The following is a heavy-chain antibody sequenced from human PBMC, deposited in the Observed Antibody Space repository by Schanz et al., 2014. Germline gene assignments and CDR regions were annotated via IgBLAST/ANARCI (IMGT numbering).Heavy chain of an antibody. CDR1: GGTFSSYT. CDR2: INPSGGST. D-gene: IGHD3-22*01. CDR3: ARSNYYDNSDYYNSFDY. V-gene: IGHV1-46*01. J-gene: IGHJ4*02. Sequence: QLQLVQSGAEVKKPGSSVKVSCKLSGGTFSSYTISWMRQAPGQGLEWMGIINPSGGSTIYAQKFQGRVTMTRDTSTSTVYMDLSSLRPEDTAVYYCARSNYYDNSDYYNSFDYWGQGTLVTVSS.